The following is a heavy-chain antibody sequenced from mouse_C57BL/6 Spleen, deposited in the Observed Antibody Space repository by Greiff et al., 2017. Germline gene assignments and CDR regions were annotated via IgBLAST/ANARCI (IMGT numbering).Heavy chain of an antibody. V-gene: IGHV5-9*01. Sequence: EVKLMESGGGLVKPGGSLKLSCAASGFTFSSYTMSWVRQTPEKRLEWVATISGGGGNTYYPDSVKGRFTISRDNAKNTLYLQMSSLRSEDTALYYCARQGIYYDYDGYFDYWGQGTTLTVSS. CDR2: ISGGGGNT. D-gene: IGHD2-4*01. CDR3: ARQGIYYDYDGYFDY. J-gene: IGHJ2*01. CDR1: GFTFSSYT.